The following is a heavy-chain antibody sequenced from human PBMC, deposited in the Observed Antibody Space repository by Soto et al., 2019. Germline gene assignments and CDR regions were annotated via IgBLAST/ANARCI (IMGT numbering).Heavy chain of an antibody. CDR2: IHHIGSL. V-gene: IGHV4-30-4*08. J-gene: IGHJ6*02. D-gene: IGHD2-21*02. CDR3: AREDDGGDSLDV. CDR1: GDSISSDYYH. Sequence: QVQLQQSGPGLVKPSQTLSLTCTVSGDSISSDYYHWTWTRQSPGKGLEWIGYIHHIGSLLYNPSLHSRVTISVDTSKHQFSLHLTSVTAAYTAVYCCAREDDGGDSLDVWGQGTTVNVSS.